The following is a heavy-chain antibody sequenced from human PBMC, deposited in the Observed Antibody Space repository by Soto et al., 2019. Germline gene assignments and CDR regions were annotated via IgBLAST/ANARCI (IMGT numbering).Heavy chain of an antibody. CDR3: ARDFYGGYTYGPGDY. D-gene: IGHD5-18*01. CDR2: IHGDGGKI. J-gene: IGHJ4*02. CDR1: GFMFSAYW. Sequence: PGGSLRLSCAASGFMFSAYWMSWVRQAPGRGLEWVANIHGDGGKIYYVDSVKGRLTISRDNAKRSLYLQMNSLRAEDTAVYYCARDFYGGYTYGPGDYWGQGALVTVSS. V-gene: IGHV3-7*01.